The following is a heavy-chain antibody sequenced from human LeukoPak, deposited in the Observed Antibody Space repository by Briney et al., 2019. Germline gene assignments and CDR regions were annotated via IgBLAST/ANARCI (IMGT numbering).Heavy chain of an antibody. Sequence: GGSLRLSCAASGFTFSSYAMHWVRQAPGKGLEWVAVITYDGSNKYYADSVKGRFTISRDNSKNTLYLQMNSLRAEDTAVYYYARDDCSGGPRYYFDYWGQGTLVTVSS. CDR2: ITYDGSNK. V-gene: IGHV3-30*04. CDR3: ARDDCSGGPRYYFDY. J-gene: IGHJ4*02. CDR1: GFTFSSYA. D-gene: IGHD2-15*01.